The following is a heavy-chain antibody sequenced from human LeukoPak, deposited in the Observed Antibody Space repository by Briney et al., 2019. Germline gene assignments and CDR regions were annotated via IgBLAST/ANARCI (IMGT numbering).Heavy chain of an antibody. CDR3: ASAAVYGGPTNPYFDY. D-gene: IGHD4-23*01. V-gene: IGHV1-2*02. CDR1: GYTFTGYL. CDR2: IDPNSGGT. Sequence: PSASVKVSCKASGYTFTGYLMHWVRQAPGQGLEWMGWIDPNSGGTNYAQKFQGRVTMTRDTSINTAFMELSRLRSDDSAVYYCASAAVYGGPTNPYFDYWGQGTLVTVSS. J-gene: IGHJ4*02.